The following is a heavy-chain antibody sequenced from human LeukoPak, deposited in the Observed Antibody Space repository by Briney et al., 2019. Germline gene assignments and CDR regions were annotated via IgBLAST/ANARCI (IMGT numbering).Heavy chain of an antibody. D-gene: IGHD6-6*01. J-gene: IGHJ4*02. Sequence: GGSLRLSCAASGFSFSSYGMHWVRQAPGKGLDWVALIWFDGTNEHCADSVKGRFTISRDNSKNTLYLQMNSLRADDTGIYYCAKDESLGYSSSGFDYWGQGTLVTVSS. CDR1: GFSFSSYG. V-gene: IGHV3-33*06. CDR3: AKDESLGYSSSGFDY. CDR2: IWFDGTNE.